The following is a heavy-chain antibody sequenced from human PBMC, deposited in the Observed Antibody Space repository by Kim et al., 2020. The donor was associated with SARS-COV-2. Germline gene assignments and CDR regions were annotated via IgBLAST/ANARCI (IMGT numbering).Heavy chain of an antibody. V-gene: IGHV1-3*01. D-gene: IGHD6-13*01. CDR3: ARDQRGSSIWYNAFDI. Sequence: KFQGRVTITRDTSASTAYMELTSLRSEDTAVYYCARDQRGSSIWYNAFDIWGPGTMVTVSS. J-gene: IGHJ3*02.